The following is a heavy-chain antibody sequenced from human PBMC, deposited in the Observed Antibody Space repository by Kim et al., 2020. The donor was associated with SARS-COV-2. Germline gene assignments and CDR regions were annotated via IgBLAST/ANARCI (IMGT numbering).Heavy chain of an antibody. CDR1: GGSFSGYY. D-gene: IGHD3-10*01. CDR2: INHSGST. CDR3: ARVGGSGSYYNTGRHFFYFDY. Sequence: SETLSLTCAVYGGSFSGYYWSWIRQPPGKGLERIGEINHSGSTNYNPSLKSRVTISVDTSKNQSSLKLSTVTAADTAVYYCARVGGSGSYYNTGRHFFYFDYGGRGTLVTVSS. J-gene: IGHJ4*02. V-gene: IGHV4-34*01.